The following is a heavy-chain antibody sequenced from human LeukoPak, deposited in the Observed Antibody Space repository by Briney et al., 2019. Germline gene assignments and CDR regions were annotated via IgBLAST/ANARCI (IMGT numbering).Heavy chain of an antibody. J-gene: IGHJ4*02. CDR3: ARLSIVGATNFDY. CDR1: GGSFSSYY. V-gene: IGHV4-59*08. D-gene: IGHD1-26*01. CDR2: IYYSGST. Sequence: SETLSLTCTVSGGSFSSYYWTWIRQPPGKGLEWIGYIYYSGSTTYKPSLKSRVTISVDTSKNQFSLKLSSVTAADTAVYYCARLSIVGATNFDYWGQGTLVTVSS.